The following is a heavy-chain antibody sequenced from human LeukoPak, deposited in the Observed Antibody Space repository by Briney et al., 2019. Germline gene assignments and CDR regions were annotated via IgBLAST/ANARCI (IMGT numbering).Heavy chain of an antibody. D-gene: IGHD1-14*01. CDR2: INHSGST. CDR3: ASERNHYGGGLFDY. J-gene: IGHJ4*02. Sequence: SETLSLTCVVYGGSFSGYYWSWIRPPPGKGLEWIGEINHSGSTNYNPSLKSRVTISVDTSKNQFSLKLSSVTAADTAVYYCASERNHYGGGLFDYWGKGTLVTVSS. CDR1: GGSFSGYY. V-gene: IGHV4-34*01.